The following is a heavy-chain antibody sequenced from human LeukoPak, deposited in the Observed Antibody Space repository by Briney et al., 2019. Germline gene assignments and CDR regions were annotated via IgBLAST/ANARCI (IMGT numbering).Heavy chain of an antibody. CDR1: AFSFSDYY. D-gene: IGHD3-22*01. CDR2: IGSRSSTI. J-gene: IGHJ4*02. CDR3: ARRKYYDSSGAFDY. Sequence: SLRLSSAPSAFSFSDYYMSWVRPGPGDGLELVSYIGSRSSTIYYADSVKGRFTISRDNAKNSLYLQMNSLRAEDTAVYYCARRKYYDSSGAFDYWGQGTLVTVSS. V-gene: IGHV3-11*01.